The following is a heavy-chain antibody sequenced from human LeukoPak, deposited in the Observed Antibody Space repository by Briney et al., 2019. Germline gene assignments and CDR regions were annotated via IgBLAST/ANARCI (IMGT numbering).Heavy chain of an antibody. Sequence: ASVKVSCKASGYTYTGYYMHWVRQDPGQGLEWMGWINPNSGGTNYAQKFQGWVTMTRDTSISTAYMELSRLRSDDTAVYYCARNYCSSTSCQGWDAFDIWGQGTMVTVSS. CDR2: INPNSGGT. CDR3: ARNYCSSTSCQGWDAFDI. D-gene: IGHD2-2*01. CDR1: GYTYTGYY. V-gene: IGHV1-2*04. J-gene: IGHJ3*02.